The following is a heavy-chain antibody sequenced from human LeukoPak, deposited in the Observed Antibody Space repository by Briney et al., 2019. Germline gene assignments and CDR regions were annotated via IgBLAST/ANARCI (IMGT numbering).Heavy chain of an antibody. CDR1: GFTFTTYA. V-gene: IGHV3-23*01. J-gene: IGHJ2*01. Sequence: GGSLRLSCAASGFTFTTYAMSWVRQAPGKGLEWVSAVSPSGGSTFYADSVKGRFTISRDNSKNTLYLQMNSLRADDTAIYYCAKEGPYWYFDLWGRGTLVTVSS. CDR2: VSPSGGST. CDR3: AKEGPYWYFDL.